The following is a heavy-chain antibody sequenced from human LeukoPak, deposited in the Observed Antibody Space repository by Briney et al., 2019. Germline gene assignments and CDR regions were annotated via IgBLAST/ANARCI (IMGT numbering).Heavy chain of an antibody. V-gene: IGHV3-74*01. CDR1: GFIFSKYW. D-gene: IGHD6-19*01. J-gene: IGHJ4*02. CDR2: INTDGTVT. CDR3: ATKQWLAPPPDS. Sequence: PGGSLRLSCAASGFIFSKYWMLWVRQAPGKGLESVSRINTDGTVTTYADSVKGRFTVSRDNADNTMFLQMNSVREEDTAVYYCATKQWLAPPPDSWGEGSPVTVSS.